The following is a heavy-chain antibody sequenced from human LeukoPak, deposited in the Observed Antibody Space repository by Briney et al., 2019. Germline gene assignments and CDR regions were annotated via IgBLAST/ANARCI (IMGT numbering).Heavy chain of an antibody. Sequence: PSETLSLTCTVSGGSISSSSYYWSWIRQPPGKGLEWIGSIYDSGSTYYNPSLKSRVTISVDTSKNQFSLKLSSVTAADTAVYYCARSPVNYDFWSGHQPIDYWGQGTLVTVSS. J-gene: IGHJ4*02. CDR2: IYDSGST. CDR1: GGSISSSSYY. V-gene: IGHV4-39*01. D-gene: IGHD3-3*01. CDR3: ARSPVNYDFWSGHQPIDY.